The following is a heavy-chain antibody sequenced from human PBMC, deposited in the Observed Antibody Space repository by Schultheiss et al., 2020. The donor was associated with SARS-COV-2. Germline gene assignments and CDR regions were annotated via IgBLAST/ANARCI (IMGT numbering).Heavy chain of an antibody. J-gene: IGHJ4*02. Sequence: GESLKISCAASGFTFSSYAMSWVRQAPGKGLEWVSAIGTAGDPYYADSVKGRFTISRDNAKNSLYLQMNSLRAEDTAVYYCARAEWAAAKPFLLVYWGQGTLVTVSS. V-gene: IGHV3-23*01. CDR3: ARAEWAAAKPFLLVY. CDR2: IGTAGDP. CDR1: GFTFSSYA. D-gene: IGHD6-13*01.